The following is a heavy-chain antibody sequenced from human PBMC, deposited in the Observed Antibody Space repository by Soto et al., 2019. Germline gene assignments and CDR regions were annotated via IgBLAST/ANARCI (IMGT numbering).Heavy chain of an antibody. Sequence: QVQLQESGPGLVKPSGTLSLTCTVSGGSTSSSNWWSWVRQPPGKGLEWIGEIYHSGSTNYNPSLQSRVTISVDKSENQFSLKMRSVTAADTAVYYCARSPSSSWYGGGAFDIWGQGTVVTVSS. CDR1: GGSTSSSNW. J-gene: IGHJ3*02. CDR3: ARSPSSSWYGGGAFDI. V-gene: IGHV4-4*02. D-gene: IGHD6-13*01. CDR2: IYHSGST.